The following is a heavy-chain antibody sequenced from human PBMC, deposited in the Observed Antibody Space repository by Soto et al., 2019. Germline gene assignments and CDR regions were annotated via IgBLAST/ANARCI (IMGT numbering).Heavy chain of an antibody. Sequence: QVQLVESGGGVVQPGRSLRLSCAASGFTFSSYGMHWVRQAPGKGLEWVAVIWYDGSNKYYADSVKGRFTISRDNSKNTLYLQINSLRAEDTAVYYCARDPTFLVAKIGYAFDIWGQGTMVTVSS. D-gene: IGHD5-12*01. J-gene: IGHJ3*02. CDR2: IWYDGSNK. CDR1: GFTFSSYG. V-gene: IGHV3-33*01. CDR3: ARDPTFLVAKIGYAFDI.